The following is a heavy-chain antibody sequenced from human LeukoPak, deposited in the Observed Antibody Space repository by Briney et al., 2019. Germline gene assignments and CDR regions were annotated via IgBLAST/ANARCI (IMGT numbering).Heavy chain of an antibody. J-gene: IGHJ4*02. D-gene: IGHD4-17*01. CDR3: ASVDGDYGAIDY. CDR1: GFTFSSYG. CDR2: IKQDGSEK. V-gene: IGHV3-7*01. Sequence: GGSLRLSCAASGFTFSSYGMHWVRQAPGKGLEWVANIKQDGSEKYYVDSVKGRFTISRDNAKNSLYLQMNSLRAEDTAVYYCASVDGDYGAIDYWGQGTLVTVSS.